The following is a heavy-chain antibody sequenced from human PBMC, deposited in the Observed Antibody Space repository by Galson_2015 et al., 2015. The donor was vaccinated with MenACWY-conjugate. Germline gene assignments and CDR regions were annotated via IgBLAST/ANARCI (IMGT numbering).Heavy chain of an antibody. Sequence: SLRLSCAASGFTFSNYYMSWIRQAPGKGLEWTSYISSSTTDIRYADSVKGRFTISRDNAKNSLYLQMNSLRTEDTAIYYCARGPSSGPSDYWGQGTLVTVSS. CDR3: ARGPSSGPSDY. V-gene: IGHV3-11*05. CDR1: GFTFSNYY. D-gene: IGHD6-19*01. CDR2: ISSSTTDI. J-gene: IGHJ4*02.